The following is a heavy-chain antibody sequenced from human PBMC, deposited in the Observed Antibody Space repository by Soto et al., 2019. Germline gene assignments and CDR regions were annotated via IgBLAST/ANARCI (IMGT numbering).Heavy chain of an antibody. CDR3: ARRKGDYYDSSGYHYYFDY. CDR2: INPNSGGT. V-gene: IGHV1-2*02. Sequence: GASVKVSCKASGYTFTGYYMHGVRQAPGQGLEGMGWINPNSGGTKSAQKFQGRVTMTRDTSISTAYMELSRLRSEDTAVYYCARRKGDYYDSSGYHYYFDYWGQGTLVTVSS. CDR1: GYTFTGYY. J-gene: IGHJ4*02. D-gene: IGHD3-22*01.